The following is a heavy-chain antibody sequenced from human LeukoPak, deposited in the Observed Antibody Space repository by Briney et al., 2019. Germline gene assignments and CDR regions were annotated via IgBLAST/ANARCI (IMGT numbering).Heavy chain of an antibody. Sequence: SETLSLTCTVSGDSISAYYWSWIRQAAGKGLDYIGRVFASGGANYSPSHENRVTISVDKSKNQFSLRLRSVTAADTAVYYCARGRQNGDYFDHWGQGSLVTVSS. V-gene: IGHV4-4*07. J-gene: IGHJ4*02. D-gene: IGHD4-17*01. CDR3: ARGRQNGDYFDH. CDR2: VFASGGA. CDR1: GDSISAYY.